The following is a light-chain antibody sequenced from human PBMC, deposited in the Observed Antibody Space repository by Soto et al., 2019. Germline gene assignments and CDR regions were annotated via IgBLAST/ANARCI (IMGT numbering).Light chain of an antibody. Sequence: EIVMTQSPAIMSVSPGERATLFCRASQSVGRTLAWYQQKPGQSPRLLVYGASTRANGTPARFSGSGSGTEFTLTISRLEPEDSAVYYCQQYNNWPLTFGQGTKVDIK. CDR3: QQYNNWPLT. J-gene: IGKJ1*01. V-gene: IGKV3-15*01. CDR2: GAS. CDR1: QSVGRT.